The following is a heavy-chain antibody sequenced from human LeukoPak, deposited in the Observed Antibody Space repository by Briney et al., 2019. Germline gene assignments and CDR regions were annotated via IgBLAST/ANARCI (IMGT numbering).Heavy chain of an antibody. V-gene: IGHV5-10-1*01. CDR1: GYSFTNYW. CDR2: IDPRDSYT. D-gene: IGHD4-17*01. CDR3: ATGASKVTTDSANY. J-gene: IGHJ4*02. Sequence: GESLKISCKASGYSFTNYWISWVRQMPGKGLEWMGRIDPRDSYTKYSPSFEGHVTISVDKSISSAFLQWNSLKASDSAMYYCATGASKVTTDSANYWGQGTQVAVSS.